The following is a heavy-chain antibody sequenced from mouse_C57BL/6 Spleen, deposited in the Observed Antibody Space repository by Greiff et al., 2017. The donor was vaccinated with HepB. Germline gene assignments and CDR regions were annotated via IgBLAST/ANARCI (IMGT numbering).Heavy chain of an antibody. Sequence: DVMLVESGGGLVKPGGSLKLSCAASGFTFSDYGMHWVRQAPEKGLEWVAYISSGSSTIYYADTVKGRFTISRDNAKNTLFLQMTSLRSEDTAMNYCASLSTMITTERYFDVWGTGTTVTVSS. D-gene: IGHD2-4*01. CDR3: ASLSTMITTERYFDV. CDR1: GFTFSDYG. J-gene: IGHJ1*03. CDR2: ISSGSSTI. V-gene: IGHV5-17*01.